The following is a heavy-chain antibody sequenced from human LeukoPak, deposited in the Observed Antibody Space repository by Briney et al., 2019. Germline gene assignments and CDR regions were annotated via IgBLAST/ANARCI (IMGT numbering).Heavy chain of an antibody. CDR1: GFTFSSYA. D-gene: IGHD3-10*01. Sequence: GGSLRLSCAASGFTFSSYAMSWVRQAPGKGLEWVSAISGSGGSTYYADSVKGRFTISRDNSKNTLYLQMNSLRAEDTAVYYCVHGWASYGSGSSEFFDYWGQGSLVTVSS. CDR3: VHGWASYGSGSSEFFDY. CDR2: ISGSGGST. J-gene: IGHJ4*02. V-gene: IGHV3-23*01.